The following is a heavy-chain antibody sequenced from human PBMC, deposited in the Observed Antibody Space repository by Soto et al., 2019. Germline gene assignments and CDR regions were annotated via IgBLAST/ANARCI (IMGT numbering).Heavy chain of an antibody. J-gene: IGHJ5*01. V-gene: IGHV3-21*06. CDR2: ISSSTSYV. D-gene: IGHD2-2*01. CDR3: ARDPSEGRVGNWFES. Sequence: VGSLRLSCAASGFTFSRYGMNWLRQAPGKGLEWVASISSSTSYVYYADSVKGRFSTSRDNAKNILYLEMYGLRTEDTAVYYCARDPSEGRVGNWFESWGQGT. CDR1: GFTFSRYG.